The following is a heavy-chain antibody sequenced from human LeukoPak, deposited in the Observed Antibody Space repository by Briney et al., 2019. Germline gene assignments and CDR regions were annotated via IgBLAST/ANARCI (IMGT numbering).Heavy chain of an antibody. J-gene: IGHJ6*02. Sequence: ASVKVSCKASGYTFTSYDINWVRQATGQGLEWMGWMNPNSGNTGYAQKFQGRVTMTRNTSISTAYMELSSPRSEDTAVYYCARGVRGVIRTEHKHYYYGMDVWGQGTTVTVSS. CDR1: GYTFTSYD. CDR3: ARGVRGVIRTEHKHYYYGMDV. CDR2: MNPNSGNT. V-gene: IGHV1-8*01. D-gene: IGHD3-10*01.